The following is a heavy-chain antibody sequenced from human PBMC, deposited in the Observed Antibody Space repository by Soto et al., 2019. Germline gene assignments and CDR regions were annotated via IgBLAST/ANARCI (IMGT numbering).Heavy chain of an antibody. CDR3: ARDNSSSWFDY. CDR2: INPNSGGT. J-gene: IGHJ4*02. Sequence: VASVKVSCKASGYTFTGYYMHWVRQAPGQGLEWMGWINPNSGGTNYAQKFQGRVTMTRDTSFSTAYMELSRLRSDDTAVYYCARDNSSSWFDYWGQGTLVTVSS. D-gene: IGHD6-13*01. CDR1: GYTFTGYY. V-gene: IGHV1-2*02.